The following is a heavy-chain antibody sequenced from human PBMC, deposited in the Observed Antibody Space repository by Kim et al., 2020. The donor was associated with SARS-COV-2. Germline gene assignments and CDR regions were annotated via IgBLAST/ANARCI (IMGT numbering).Heavy chain of an antibody. Sequence: ASVKVSCKASGYTFTSYGISWVRQAPGQGLEWMGWISAYNGNTNYAQKLQGRVTMTTDTSTSTAYMELRSLRSDDTAVYYCARDMRHGEEQNPYYYGSGSYDYGMDVGGQGTTVTVSS. J-gene: IGHJ6*02. CDR1: GYTFTSYG. CDR2: ISAYNGNT. D-gene: IGHD3-10*01. CDR3: ARDMRHGEEQNPYYYGSGSYDYGMDV. V-gene: IGHV1-18*04.